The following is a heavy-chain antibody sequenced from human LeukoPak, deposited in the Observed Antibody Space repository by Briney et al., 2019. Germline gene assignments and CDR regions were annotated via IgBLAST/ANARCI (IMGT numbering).Heavy chain of an antibody. V-gene: IGHV3-23*01. Sequence: TGGSLRLSCAASGFTFSSYAMSWVRQAPGKGLEWVSAISGCGGSTYYADSVKGRFTISRDNSKNTLYLQMNSLRAEDTAVYYCAKVRLRYFDWLLGALDYWGQGTLVTVSS. D-gene: IGHD3-9*01. CDR2: ISGCGGST. CDR3: AKVRLRYFDWLLGALDY. CDR1: GFTFSSYA. J-gene: IGHJ4*02.